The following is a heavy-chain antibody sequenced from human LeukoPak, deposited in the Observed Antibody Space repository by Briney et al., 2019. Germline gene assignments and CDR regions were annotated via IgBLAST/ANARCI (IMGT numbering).Heavy chain of an antibody. CDR2: VKSIADGCTT. D-gene: IGHD2-2*01. Sequence: PGGSLRLSCAASGFIFSNAWMNWVRQAPGKGPEWVGRVKSIADGCTTDYAAPVKGRFTISRDDSQNTLYLQMNSLKTEDTAVYYCTTPNCSSTSCYRRYYNWFDPWGQGTLVTVSS. J-gene: IGHJ5*02. CDR3: TTPNCSSTSCYRRYYNWFDP. V-gene: IGHV3-15*07. CDR1: GFIFSNAW.